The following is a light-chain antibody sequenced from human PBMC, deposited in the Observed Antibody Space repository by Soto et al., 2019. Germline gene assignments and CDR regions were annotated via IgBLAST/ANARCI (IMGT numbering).Light chain of an antibody. CDR3: AAWDDSLNGVV. Sequence: QSVLTQPPSASGTPGQRVTISCSGSRSNIGSNSVNWYQQLPGTAPKLLRYSSNQRPSGVPDRISGSKSGTSASLAISGLQSEDEADYYCAAWDDSLNGVVFGGGTELTVL. CDR1: RSNIGSNS. V-gene: IGLV1-44*01. CDR2: SSN. J-gene: IGLJ2*01.